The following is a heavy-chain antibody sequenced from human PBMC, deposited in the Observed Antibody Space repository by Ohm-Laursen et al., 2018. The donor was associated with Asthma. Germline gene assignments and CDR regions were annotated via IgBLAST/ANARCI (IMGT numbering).Heavy chain of an antibody. CDR3: AYEFGGSGDY. Sequence: SLRLSCAASGFTFSSYSMNWVRQAPGKGLEWVSSISSSSSYIYYADSVKGRFTISRDNAKNSLYLQMNSLRVDDTAVYYCAYEFGGSGDYWGQGTLVTVSS. V-gene: IGHV3-21*01. J-gene: IGHJ4*02. CDR2: ISSSSSYI. CDR1: GFTFSSYS. D-gene: IGHD3-10*01.